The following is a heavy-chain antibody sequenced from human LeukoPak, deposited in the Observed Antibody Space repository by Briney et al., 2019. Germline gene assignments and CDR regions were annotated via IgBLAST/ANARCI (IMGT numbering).Heavy chain of an antibody. V-gene: IGHV3-21*04. CDR1: GFTFSSYS. CDR3: AKVGYDSSGYYYYYYYYYGMDV. CDR2: ISSSSSYI. Sequence: GGSLRLSCAASGFTFSSYSMNWVRQAPGKGLEWVSSISSSSSYIYYADSVKGRFTISRDNSKNTLYLQMNSLRAEDTAVYYCAKVGYDSSGYYYYYYYYYGMDVWGQGTTVTVSS. J-gene: IGHJ6*02. D-gene: IGHD3-22*01.